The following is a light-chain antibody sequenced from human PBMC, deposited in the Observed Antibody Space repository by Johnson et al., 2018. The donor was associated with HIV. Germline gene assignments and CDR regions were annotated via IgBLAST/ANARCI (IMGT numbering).Light chain of an antibody. CDR1: SSNIGNNY. V-gene: IGLV1-51*01. J-gene: IGLJ1*01. CDR3: GTWDSRLNVYL. Sequence: QSVLTQPPSVSAAPGQKVTISCSGSSSNIGNNYVSWYQQLPGTAPKLLIYDNDKRPSGIPDRFSGSKSGTSATLGISGLQTGDEAYYYCGTWDSRLNVYLFGTGTKVTVL. CDR2: DND.